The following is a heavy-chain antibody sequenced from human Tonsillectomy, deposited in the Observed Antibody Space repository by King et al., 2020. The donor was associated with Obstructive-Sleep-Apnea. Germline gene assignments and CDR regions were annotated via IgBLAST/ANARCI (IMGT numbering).Heavy chain of an antibody. CDR1: GFMFRDYW. Sequence: VQLVESGGALVHPGGSLRLSCAASGFMFRDYWMTWVRQAPGKGLEWVANIKRDGSVTHYADSVKGRFSISRDNAKNSLSLQMTSLRDEDTAVYYCARDASYKDSRAYYDANDIWGQGTMVTISS. CDR2: IKRDGSVT. J-gene: IGHJ3*02. V-gene: IGHV3-7*01. CDR3: ARDASYKDSRAYYDANDI. D-gene: IGHD3-22*01.